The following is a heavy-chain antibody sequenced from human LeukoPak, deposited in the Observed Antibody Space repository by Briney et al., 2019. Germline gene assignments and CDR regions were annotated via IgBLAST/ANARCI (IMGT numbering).Heavy chain of an antibody. D-gene: IGHD2-2*01. J-gene: IGHJ3*02. CDR1: GYTFTSYG. Sequence: ASVKVSCKASGYTFTSYGISWVRQAPGQGLEWMGWISAYNGNTNYAQKLQGRVTMTTDTSTSTAYMELRSLRSDDTAVYYCGRDREPAARSRAFDIWGQGTMVTVSS. CDR2: ISAYNGNT. CDR3: GRDREPAARSRAFDI. V-gene: IGHV1-18*01.